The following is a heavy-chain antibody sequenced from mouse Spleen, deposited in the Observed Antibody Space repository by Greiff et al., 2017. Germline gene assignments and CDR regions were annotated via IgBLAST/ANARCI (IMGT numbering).Heavy chain of an antibody. Sequence: EVQLQQSGPSLVRPSQTLSLTCTVTGFSINSDCYWIWIRQFPGNKLEYIGYTFYSGITYYNPSLESRTYITRDTSKNQFSLKLSSVTTEDTATYYCARENYRYEYFDVWGAGTTVTVSS. V-gene: IGHV3-3*01. CDR3: ARENYRYEYFDV. CDR2: TFYSGIT. CDR1: GFSINSDCY. D-gene: IGHD2-14*01. J-gene: IGHJ1*01.